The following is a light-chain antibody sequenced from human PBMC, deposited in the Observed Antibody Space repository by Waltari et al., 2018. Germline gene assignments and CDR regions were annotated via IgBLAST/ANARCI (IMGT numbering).Light chain of an antibody. CDR2: YDS. CDR1: NIGRKS. V-gene: IGLV3-21*04. J-gene: IGLJ1*01. CDR3: QVWDSSSDHNYV. Sequence: SHVLTQPPSVSVAPGKTARITCGGNNIGRKSVPWYQQKPGQAPVLVIDYDSDRPSGIPERFSGSNSGNTATLTISRVEAGDEADYYCQVWDSSSDHNYVFGTGTKVTVL.